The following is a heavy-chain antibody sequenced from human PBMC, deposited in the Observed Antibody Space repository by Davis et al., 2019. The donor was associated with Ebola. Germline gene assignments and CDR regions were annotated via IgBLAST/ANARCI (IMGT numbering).Heavy chain of an antibody. CDR1: GFTFSSFS. V-gene: IGHV3-48*04. Sequence: PGGSLRLSCAASGFTFSSFSMDWVRQAPGKGLEWVSYITSTGSAISYSDSVKGRFTISRDNAKNSLYLQMNSLRAEDTAVYYCARDSTMIVVEYYFDYWGQGTLVTVSS. D-gene: IGHD3-22*01. J-gene: IGHJ4*02. CDR2: ITSTGSAI. CDR3: ARDSTMIVVEYYFDY.